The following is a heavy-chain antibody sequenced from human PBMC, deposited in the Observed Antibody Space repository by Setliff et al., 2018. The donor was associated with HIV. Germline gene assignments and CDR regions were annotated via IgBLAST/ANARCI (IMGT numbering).Heavy chain of an antibody. J-gene: IGHJ4*01. V-gene: IGHV3-23*01. D-gene: IGHD2-15*01. Sequence: GESLKISCSASGFTFNTYGMSWVRQAPGKGLEWVSVISGSGSGTFYADSVKGRSTISRDNSKNTLYLQMNRLRVDDTGVYYCAKDGISGGSYPPYYFDYWGHGTLVTVSS. CDR2: ISGSGSGT. CDR1: GFTFNTYG. CDR3: AKDGISGGSYPPYYFDY.